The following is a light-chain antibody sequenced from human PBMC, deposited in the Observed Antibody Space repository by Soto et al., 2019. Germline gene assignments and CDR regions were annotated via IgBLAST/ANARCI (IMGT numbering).Light chain of an antibody. Sequence: IQLTQSPSFLSASVGDRVTITCRASQAISGSLAWYQQKAGKAPKLLIYAASDLQAEVPSRFSGSGSGTDFTLTISSLQAEDFATYYCLQDHDYQWTFGQGTKLEIK. CDR3: LQDHDYQWT. CDR1: QAISGS. CDR2: AAS. V-gene: IGKV1-6*01. J-gene: IGKJ2*02.